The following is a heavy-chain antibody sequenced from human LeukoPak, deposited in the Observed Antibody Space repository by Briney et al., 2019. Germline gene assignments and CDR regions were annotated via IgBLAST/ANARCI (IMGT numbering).Heavy chain of an antibody. CDR3: AKGAYDYVELGYFDY. Sequence: GGSLRLSCAASGFTFSSYAMSWVRQAPGKGLEWVSLIVSSSGSTFYADSVKGRFTISRDNSKDTLYLQMNSLRAEDTAVYYCAKGAYDYVELGYFDYWGQGTLVTVSS. CDR1: GFTFSSYA. CDR2: IVSSSGST. V-gene: IGHV3-23*01. J-gene: IGHJ4*02. D-gene: IGHD5-12*01.